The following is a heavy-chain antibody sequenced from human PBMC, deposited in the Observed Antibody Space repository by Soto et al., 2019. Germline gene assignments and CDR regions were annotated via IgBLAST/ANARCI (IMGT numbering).Heavy chain of an antibody. CDR3: ARVDYDFWSGYYDPY. J-gene: IGHJ4*02. CDR1: GYTFTSYR. V-gene: IGHV1-18*01. Sequence: QVQLVQSGAEVKKPGASVKVSCKASGYTFTSYRISWVRQAPGQGLEWMGWISAYNGNTNYAQKLQGRVTMTTDTSTSPAYMELRSLRSDDTAVYYCARVDYDFWSGYYDPYWGQGTLVTVSS. CDR2: ISAYNGNT. D-gene: IGHD3-3*01.